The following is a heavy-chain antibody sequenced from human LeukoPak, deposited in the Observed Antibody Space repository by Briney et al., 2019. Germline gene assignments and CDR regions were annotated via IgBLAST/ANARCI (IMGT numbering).Heavy chain of an antibody. CDR1: GFTFSSYW. J-gene: IGHJ6*03. V-gene: IGHV3-7*01. CDR2: IKQDGSEK. Sequence: QPGGSLRLSCAASGFTFSSYWMSWVREAPGKGLEWVANIKQDGSEKYYVDSVKGRFTISRDNAKNSLYLQMNSLRAEDTAVYYCARVESDYCYYYMDVWGKGTMVTISS. CDR3: ARVESDYCYYYMDV.